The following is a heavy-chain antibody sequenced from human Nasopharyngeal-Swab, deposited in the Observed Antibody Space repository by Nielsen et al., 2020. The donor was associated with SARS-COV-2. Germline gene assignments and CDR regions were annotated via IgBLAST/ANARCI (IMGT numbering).Heavy chain of an antibody. J-gene: IGHJ6*02. CDR3: ARGGTIFGVSGDSGYGYYYYYGMDV. CDR2: IYHSGST. V-gene: IGHV4-4*02. Sequence: VRQAPGKGLEWIGEIYHSGSTNYNPSLKSRVTISVDKSKNQFSLKLSSVTAADTAVYYCARGGTIFGVSGDSGYGYYYYYGMDVWGQGTTVTVSS. D-gene: IGHD3-3*01.